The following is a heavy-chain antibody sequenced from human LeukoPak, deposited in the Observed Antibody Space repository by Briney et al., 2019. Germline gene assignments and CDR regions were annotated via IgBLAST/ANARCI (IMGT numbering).Heavy chain of an antibody. D-gene: IGHD3-10*01. CDR1: GFTFSSYG. CDR2: ISSNGGST. Sequence: GGSLRLSCAASGFTFSSYGMHWVRQAPGKGLEYVSAISSNGGSTYYANSVKGRFTISRDNSKNTLYLQMGSLRAEDMAVYYCARARGGLLAFDIWGQGTMVTVSS. J-gene: IGHJ3*02. V-gene: IGHV3-64*01. CDR3: ARARGGLLAFDI.